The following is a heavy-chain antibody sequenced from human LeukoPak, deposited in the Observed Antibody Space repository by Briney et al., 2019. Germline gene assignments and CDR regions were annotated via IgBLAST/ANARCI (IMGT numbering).Heavy chain of an antibody. V-gene: IGHV3-30-3*01. D-gene: IGHD4-23*01. Sequence: GGSLRLSCAASGFTFSSYAMHWVRQAPGKGLEWVAVISYDGSNKYYADSVKGRFTISRDNSKNTLYLQMNSLRAEDTAVYYCARDRYGGNSGAVDYWGQGTLVSVSS. CDR1: GFTFSSYA. CDR3: ARDRYGGNSGAVDY. CDR2: ISYDGSNK. J-gene: IGHJ4*02.